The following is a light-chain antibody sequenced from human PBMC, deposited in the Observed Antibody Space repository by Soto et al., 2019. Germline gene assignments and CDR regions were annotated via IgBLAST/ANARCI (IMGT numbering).Light chain of an antibody. CDR1: QTIKSY. Sequence: DIQMTQSPSSLSASVGDRVTISCRASQTIKSYLNWYQHKPGKAPQLLISGASSLQGGVPSRFSGSASGPEFTLTISSLQPEDIPTSYCQPCYTTPYTFGQGTKLDLK. CDR2: GAS. J-gene: IGKJ2*01. V-gene: IGKV1-39*01. CDR3: QPCYTTPYT.